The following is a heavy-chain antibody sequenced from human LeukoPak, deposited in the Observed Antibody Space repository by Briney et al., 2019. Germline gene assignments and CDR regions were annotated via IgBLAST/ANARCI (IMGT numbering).Heavy chain of an antibody. CDR1: GFTFSNDD. D-gene: IGHD5-18*01. Sequence: GGSLRLSCAASGFTFSNDDMSWVRQAPGKGLEWVSGIRYNGANTHYAGSVKGRFTISRDNSKNTLYLQMNSLRAEDTAVYYCAKSLVDTAMVDYWGQGTLVTVSS. J-gene: IGHJ4*02. V-gene: IGHV3-23*01. CDR2: IRYNGANT. CDR3: AKSLVDTAMVDY.